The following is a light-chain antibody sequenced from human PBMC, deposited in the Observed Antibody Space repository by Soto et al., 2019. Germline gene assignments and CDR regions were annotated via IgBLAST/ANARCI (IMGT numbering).Light chain of an antibody. CDR3: HQYNGWPRT. CDR2: GTS. CDR1: QNIRRS. J-gene: IGKJ1*01. Sequence: IVLTQSPATLSVSPAESATLSCRASQNIRRSLAWYQQKPGQGPSLLIYGTSTMAGGVPARFSGGGSGTEFTLTITSLQSEDFAVYYCHQYNGWPRTFGQGTKVDIK. V-gene: IGKV3-15*01.